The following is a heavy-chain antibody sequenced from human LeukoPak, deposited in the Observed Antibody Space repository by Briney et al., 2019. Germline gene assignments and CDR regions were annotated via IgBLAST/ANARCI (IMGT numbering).Heavy chain of an antibody. J-gene: IGHJ5*02. V-gene: IGHV1-18*01. CDR2: ISDYNGNT. D-gene: IGHD5-12*01. CDR1: GYTFSSYG. Sequence: GASVKVSCKASGYTFSSYGISWVRQAPGQGLEWMGWISDYNGNTNYAQKVQGRVTMTTDPFTSTAYMELRSLRSDDTAVYYCARDGSDSAAWFDPWGQGTLVTVSS. CDR3: ARDGSDSAAWFDP.